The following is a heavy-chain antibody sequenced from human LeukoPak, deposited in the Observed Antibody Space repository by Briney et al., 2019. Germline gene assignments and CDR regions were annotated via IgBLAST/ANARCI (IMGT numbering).Heavy chain of an antibody. V-gene: IGHV3-53*01. Sequence: GGSLRLSCAASGFTVSSNYMSWVRQAPGKGLEWVSVIYSGGSTYYQDSVKGRFTISRDNSKNALYLQMNSLRAEDTAVYYCARARSGSRDAFDIWGQGTMVTVCS. CDR2: IYSGGST. CDR3: ARARSGSRDAFDI. D-gene: IGHD1-26*01. CDR1: GFTVSSNY. J-gene: IGHJ3*02.